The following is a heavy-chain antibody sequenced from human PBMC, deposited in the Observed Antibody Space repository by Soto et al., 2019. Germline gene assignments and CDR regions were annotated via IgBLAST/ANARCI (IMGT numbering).Heavy chain of an antibody. CDR2: IIPIFGTA. V-gene: IGHV1-69*13. J-gene: IGHJ5*02. CDR1: GGAFSSYA. CDR3: ARDPDYYDSSGSNWFDP. D-gene: IGHD3-22*01. Sequence: SVKVSCKASGGAFSSYAISWVRQAPGQGLEWMGGIIPIFGTANYAQKFQGRVTITADESTSTAYMELSSLRSEDTAVYYCARDPDYYDSSGSNWFDPWGQGTLVTAPQ.